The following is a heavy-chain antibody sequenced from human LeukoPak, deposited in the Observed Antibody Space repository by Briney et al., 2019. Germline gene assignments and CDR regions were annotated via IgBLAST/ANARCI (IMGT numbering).Heavy chain of an antibody. Sequence: GGSLRLSCAASGFTFSDYYMSWIRQAPGKGLEWVSYISSSGSTIYYADSVKGRFTISRDNAKNSLYLQMNSLRAEDTAVYYCASWLPPDSYGYSDFDYWGQGTLVTVSS. CDR2: ISSSGSTI. CDR1: GFTFSDYY. V-gene: IGHV3-11*01. CDR3: ASWLPPDSYGYSDFDY. J-gene: IGHJ4*02. D-gene: IGHD5-18*01.